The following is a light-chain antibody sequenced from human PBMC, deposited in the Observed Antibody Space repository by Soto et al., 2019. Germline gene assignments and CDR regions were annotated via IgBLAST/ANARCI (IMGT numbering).Light chain of an antibody. Sequence: SVLTQPPSVSAAPGQKGTISCSGSSSNIGGNSVSWYQQLPGTAPKLLIYDDNKRPSGIPDRFSGSKSGTSATLGITGFXTGDEADYYCGSWDSSLSAYVFGTGTKVTVL. J-gene: IGLJ1*01. CDR3: GSWDSSLSAYV. V-gene: IGLV1-51*01. CDR2: DDN. CDR1: SSNIGGNS.